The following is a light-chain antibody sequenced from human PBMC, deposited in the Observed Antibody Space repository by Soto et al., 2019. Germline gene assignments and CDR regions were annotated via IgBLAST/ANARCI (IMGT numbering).Light chain of an antibody. CDR3: SSFTSRFTFV. CDR1: SSDVGSYNL. J-gene: IGLJ1*01. CDR2: EGS. Sequence: QSLLAQPASVSGSPGQSITISCTGTSSDVGSYNLVSWYQQHPGKAPKLMIYEGSKRPSGVSNRFSGSKSGNTASLTISGLQAEDEADYYCSSFTSRFTFVFGTGTKVTVL. V-gene: IGLV2-14*02.